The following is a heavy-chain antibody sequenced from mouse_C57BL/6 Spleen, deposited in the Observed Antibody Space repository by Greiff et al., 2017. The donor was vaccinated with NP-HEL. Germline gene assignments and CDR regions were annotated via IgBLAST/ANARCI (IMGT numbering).Heavy chain of an antibody. Sequence: VQLQQSVAELARPGASVKLSCKASGYTFTSYGISWVKQRTGQGLEWIGEIYPRSGNTYYNEKFKGKATLTADKSSSTAYMELRSLTSEDSAVYFCARDDYDGAWFAYWGQGTLVTVSA. CDR2: IYPRSGNT. J-gene: IGHJ3*01. CDR3: ARDDYDGAWFAY. CDR1: GYTFTSYG. V-gene: IGHV1-81*01. D-gene: IGHD2-4*01.